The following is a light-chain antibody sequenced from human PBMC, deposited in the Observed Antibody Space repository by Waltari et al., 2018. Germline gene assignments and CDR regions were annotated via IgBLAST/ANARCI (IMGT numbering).Light chain of an antibody. Sequence: EIVMKQSPATLSVSPGERATLACRASQSVGSNLAWYQQKPAQAPRLLIYGASTSATGIPARFSGSVSGTEFTLTISSLQSEDFAVYYCQQYNNWPRPFGQGTKVEIK. J-gene: IGKJ1*01. CDR1: QSVGSN. CDR2: GAS. CDR3: QQYNNWPRP. V-gene: IGKV3-15*01.